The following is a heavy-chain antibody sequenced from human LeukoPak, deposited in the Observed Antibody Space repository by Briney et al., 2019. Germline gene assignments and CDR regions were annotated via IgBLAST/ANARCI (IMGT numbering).Heavy chain of an antibody. CDR1: GYTFTSYA. CDR3: ASPVEYSSSYYYCGMDV. V-gene: IGHV7-4-1*02. J-gene: IGHJ6*02. D-gene: IGHD6-6*01. Sequence: ASVKVSCKASGYTFTSYAMNWVRQAPGQGLEWMGWINTNTGNPTYAQGFTGRFVFSLDTSVSTAYLQISSLKAEDTAVYYCASPVEYSSSYYYCGMDVWGQGTTVTVSS. CDR2: INTNTGNP.